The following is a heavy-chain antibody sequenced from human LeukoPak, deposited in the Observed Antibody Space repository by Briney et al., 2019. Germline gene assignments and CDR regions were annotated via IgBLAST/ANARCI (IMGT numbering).Heavy chain of an antibody. J-gene: IGHJ6*02. CDR2: IYYSGST. Sequence: SETLSLTCTVSGGSISSYYWSWIRQPPGKGLEWIGYIYYSGSTNYNPSLKSRVTISVDTSKNQFSLKLSSVTAADTAVYYSARRHGGDYYGMDVWGQGTTVTVSS. V-gene: IGHV4-59*08. CDR3: ARRHGGDYYGMDV. D-gene: IGHD3-16*01. CDR1: GGSISSYY.